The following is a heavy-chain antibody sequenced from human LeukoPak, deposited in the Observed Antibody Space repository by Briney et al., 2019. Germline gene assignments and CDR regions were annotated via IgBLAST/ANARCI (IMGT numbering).Heavy chain of an antibody. V-gene: IGHV3-21*01. D-gene: IGHD2-2*01. Sequence: SCKASGGTFSSYSMNWVRQAPGKGLEWVSSISSSSYIYYADSVKGRFTISRDNAKNSLYLQMNSLRAEDTAVYYCARDLGGIVVVPAAIVGYFDYWGQGTLVTVSS. J-gene: IGHJ4*02. CDR2: ISSSSYI. CDR1: GGTFSSYS. CDR3: ARDLGGIVVVPAAIVGYFDY.